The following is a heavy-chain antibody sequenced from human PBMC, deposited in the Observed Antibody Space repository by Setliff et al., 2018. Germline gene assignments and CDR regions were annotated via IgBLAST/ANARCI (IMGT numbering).Heavy chain of an antibody. J-gene: IGHJ4*02. D-gene: IGHD3-10*01. CDR2: IKSKTDGGTT. CDR1: GFTFSGSA. CDR3: ARPGRSNYWDSFDY. Sequence: PGGSLRLSCAASGFTFSGSAMHWVRQASGKGLEWVGRIKSKTDGGTTDYAAPVKGRFTISRDDSKNTLYLQMNSLKTEDTAVYYCARPGRSNYWDSFDYWGQGTLVTVSS. V-gene: IGHV3-15*01.